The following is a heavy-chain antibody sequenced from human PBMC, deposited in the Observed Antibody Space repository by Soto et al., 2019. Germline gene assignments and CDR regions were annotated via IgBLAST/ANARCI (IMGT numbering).Heavy chain of an antibody. J-gene: IGHJ6*02. CDR1: GDSISSYY. D-gene: IGHD1-20*01. CDR3: ARGPNWNYYYYGVDV. Sequence: SETLSLTCTVSGDSISSYYWSWFRQPAGKGLEWIGRFYSSGSANYNPSLQSRVTMSIDTSNNQFSLELRSVAATDTAVYYCARGPNWNYYYYGVDVWGQGTTVTVSS. CDR2: FYSSGSA. V-gene: IGHV4-4*07.